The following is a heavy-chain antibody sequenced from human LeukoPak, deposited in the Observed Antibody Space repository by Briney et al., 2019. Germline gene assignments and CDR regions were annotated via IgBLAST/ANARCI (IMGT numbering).Heavy chain of an antibody. CDR2: IKSKTDGGTT. Sequence: PGGSLRLSCAASGFTFSNAWMSWVRQAPGKGLEWVGRIKSKTDGGTTDYAAPVKGRFTISRDESKNTLYLQMNSLKTEDTAVYYCTTDPPNYYDSSGPVPWGQGTLVTVSS. V-gene: IGHV3-15*01. CDR3: TTDPPNYYDSSGPVP. D-gene: IGHD3-22*01. J-gene: IGHJ5*02. CDR1: GFTFSNAW.